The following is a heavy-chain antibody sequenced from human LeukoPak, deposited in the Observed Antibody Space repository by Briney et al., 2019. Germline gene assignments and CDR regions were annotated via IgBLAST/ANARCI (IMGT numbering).Heavy chain of an antibody. CDR1: GFTFSSYA. Sequence: PGGSLRLSCAASGFTFSSYAMSWVRQAPGKGLEWVSAISGSGGSTYYADSVKGRFTISRDNSKNTLYLQMDSLRAEDTAVYYCAKGADSGSYYYYFDYWGQGTLVTVSS. CDR2: ISGSGGST. CDR3: AKGADSGSYYYYFDY. V-gene: IGHV3-23*01. J-gene: IGHJ4*02. D-gene: IGHD1-26*01.